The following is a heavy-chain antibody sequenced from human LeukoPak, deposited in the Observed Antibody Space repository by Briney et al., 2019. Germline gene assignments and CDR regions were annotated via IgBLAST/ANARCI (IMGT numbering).Heavy chain of an antibody. Sequence: SETLSRTCAVYGGPFSGYYWSWIRQSPGKGLEWIGEFNQSGSTNYNPSLKSRGSISVDTSKNQFSLKLSSVTAADTAVYYCAKGRRGFDPWGQGTLVTVSS. CDR2: FNQSGST. CDR1: GGPFSGYY. CDR3: AKGRRGFDP. V-gene: IGHV4-34*01. D-gene: IGHD1-14*01. J-gene: IGHJ5*02.